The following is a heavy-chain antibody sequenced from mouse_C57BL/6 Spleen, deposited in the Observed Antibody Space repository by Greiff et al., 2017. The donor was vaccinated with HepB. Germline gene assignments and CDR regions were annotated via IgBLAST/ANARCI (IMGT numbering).Heavy chain of an antibody. CDR2: IDPSDSYT. J-gene: IGHJ4*01. V-gene: IGHV1-69*01. Sequence: QVQLQQPGAELVMPGASVKLSCKASGYTFTSYWMHWVKQRPGQGLEWIGEIDPSDSYTNYNQKFKGKSTLTVDKSSSTAYMQLSSLTSEDSAVYYCARRETYYSNWESYYAMDYWGQGTSVTVSS. D-gene: IGHD2-5*01. CDR1: GYTFTSYW. CDR3: ARRETYYSNWESYYAMDY.